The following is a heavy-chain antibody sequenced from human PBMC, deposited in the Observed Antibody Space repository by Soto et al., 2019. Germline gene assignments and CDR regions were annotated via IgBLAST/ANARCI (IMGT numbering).Heavy chain of an antibody. V-gene: IGHV4-39*01. CDR1: GGSISSSRYY. Sequence: PSETLSLTCTVSGGSISSSRYYWGWIRQPPGKGLEWIGSIYYSGTTYYTRSRKSRVTISVDTSKTQFSLKLSSVTAADTAVYYCARHVDLDYGYYYYGMDVWDQETTVTVSS. CDR3: ARHVDLDYGYYYYGMDV. D-gene: IGHD4-17*01. CDR2: IYYSGTT. J-gene: IGHJ6*02.